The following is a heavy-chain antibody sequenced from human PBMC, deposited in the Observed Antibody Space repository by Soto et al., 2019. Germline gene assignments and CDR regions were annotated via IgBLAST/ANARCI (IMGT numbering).Heavy chain of an antibody. D-gene: IGHD6-19*01. CDR1: GGSITTYY. Sequence: PSEPLSLTCTVSGGSITTYYWSWIRQPPGKGLEWIGCTYYSGSTNYDPSLRSRVTISSDTSKNQVFLKVSAVTAADAAVYYCARDGSARAIENWGQGTLITVSS. J-gene: IGHJ4*02. CDR2: TYYSGST. CDR3: ARDGSARAIEN. V-gene: IGHV4-59*01.